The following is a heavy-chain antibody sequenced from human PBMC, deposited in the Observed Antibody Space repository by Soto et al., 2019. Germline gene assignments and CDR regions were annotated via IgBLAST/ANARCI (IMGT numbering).Heavy chain of an antibody. J-gene: IGHJ4*02. CDR3: ARDSSGSYYNEEYYFDY. CDR1: GFTFSSYS. D-gene: IGHD3-10*01. V-gene: IGHV3-21*01. CDR2: ISSSSSYI. Sequence: GGSLRLSCAASGFTFSSYSMNWVRQAPGKGLEWVSSISSSSSYIYYADSVKGRFTISRDNAKNSLYLQMNSLRAEDTAVYYCARDSSGSYYNEEYYFDYWGQGTLVTVSS.